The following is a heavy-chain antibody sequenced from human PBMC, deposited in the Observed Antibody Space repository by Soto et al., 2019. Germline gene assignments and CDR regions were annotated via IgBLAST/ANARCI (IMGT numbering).Heavy chain of an antibody. V-gene: IGHV1-2*02. Sequence: ASVKVSCKASGYTFTDYYLHWVRQAPGHGLEWMGWISPKTGATHYAQSFQGRVTMTRDTSITTAYVVVSSLTSDDTAVYYCAAGADSYFDFWGQGTLVTVSS. CDR3: AAGADSYFDF. J-gene: IGHJ4*02. CDR2: ISPKTGAT. CDR1: GYTFTDYY. D-gene: IGHD2-21*01.